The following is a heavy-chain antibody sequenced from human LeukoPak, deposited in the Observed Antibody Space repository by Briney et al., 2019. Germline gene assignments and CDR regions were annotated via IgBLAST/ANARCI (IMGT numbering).Heavy chain of an antibody. D-gene: IGHD3-22*01. CDR3: ARDYYYDSSGHYYY. J-gene: IGHJ4*02. CDR1: GGSFSGYY. V-gene: IGHV3-11*01. Sequence: LSLTCAVYGGSFSGYYWSWIRQAPGKGLEWVSYISSSGSTIYYADSVKGRFTISRDNAKNSLYLQMNSLRVEDTAVYYCARDYYYDSSGHYYYWGQGTLVTVSS. CDR2: ISSSGSTI.